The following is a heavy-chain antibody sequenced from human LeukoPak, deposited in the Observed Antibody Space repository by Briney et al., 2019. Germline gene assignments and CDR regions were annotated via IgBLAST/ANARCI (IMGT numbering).Heavy chain of an antibody. J-gene: IGHJ4*02. Sequence: GESLRLSCAASGFTFSDYYMSWIRQPPGKGLEWVSYISSSGSTIYYADSVKGRFTISRDNAKNSLYLQVNSLRAEDTAVYYCARGNGDFWSGLTDYWGQGTLVTVSS. D-gene: IGHD3-3*01. CDR1: GFTFSDYY. V-gene: IGHV3-11*01. CDR2: ISSSGSTI. CDR3: ARGNGDFWSGLTDY.